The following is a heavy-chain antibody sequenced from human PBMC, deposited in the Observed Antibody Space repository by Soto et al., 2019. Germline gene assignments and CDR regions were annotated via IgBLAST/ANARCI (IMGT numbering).Heavy chain of an antibody. CDR2: IHRNSDNT. Sequence: QVQLVQSGAEVKKPGASVKVSCKASGYSFTTYDINWVRQAPGQGLEWMAWIHRNSDNTRTAQSFQGRLTLTRNNSINTIYMELKSLRSEDTAFYYCARRGPSQNFDFWGQGTLVSVSA. D-gene: IGHD6-6*01. CDR3: ARRGPSQNFDF. J-gene: IGHJ4*02. CDR1: GYSFTTYD. V-gene: IGHV1-8*01.